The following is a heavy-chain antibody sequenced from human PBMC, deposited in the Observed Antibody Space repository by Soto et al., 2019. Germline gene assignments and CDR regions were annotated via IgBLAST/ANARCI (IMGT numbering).Heavy chain of an antibody. CDR3: AVMHYDILTPPLN. V-gene: IGHV1-18*01. J-gene: IGHJ4*02. CDR1: GYTFTSYG. Sequence: ASVKVSCKASGYTFTSYGISWVRQAPGQGLEWMGWISAYNGNTNYAQKLQGRVTMTTDTSTSTAYMELRSLSSDDTAVYYCAVMHYDILTPPLNWGQGTLVTVSS. D-gene: IGHD3-9*01. CDR2: ISAYNGNT.